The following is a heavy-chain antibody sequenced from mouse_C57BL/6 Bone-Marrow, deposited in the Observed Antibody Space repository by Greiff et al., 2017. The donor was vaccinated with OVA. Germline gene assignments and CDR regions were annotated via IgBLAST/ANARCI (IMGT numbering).Heavy chain of an antibody. J-gene: IGHJ3*01. Sequence: EVKLVASGGGLVQPGGSMKLSCAASGFTFSDAWMDWVRQSPEKGLEWVAEIRNKANNHATYYAESVKGRFTISRDDSKSSVYLQMNSLRAEDTGIYYCTRPLRRAWFAYWGQGTLVTVSA. V-gene: IGHV6-6*01. CDR1: GFTFSDAW. CDR3: TRPLRRAWFAY. D-gene: IGHD1-2*01. CDR2: IRNKANNHAT.